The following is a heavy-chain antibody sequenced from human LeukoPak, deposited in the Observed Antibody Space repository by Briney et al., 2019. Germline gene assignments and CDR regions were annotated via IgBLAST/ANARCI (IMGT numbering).Heavy chain of an antibody. Sequence: VWSVRLSCAASGFTFSNYLIHWVRQAPGKGLVWVSRINSDGSKTNYADSAKGRFTISRDNAKSTVYLQVNSLRAEDTAVYYCARGSAAPGLIEYWGQGTLVTVPS. CDR3: ARGSAAPGLIEY. V-gene: IGHV3-74*01. CDR1: GFTFSNYL. D-gene: IGHD6-13*01. CDR2: INSDGSKT. J-gene: IGHJ4*02.